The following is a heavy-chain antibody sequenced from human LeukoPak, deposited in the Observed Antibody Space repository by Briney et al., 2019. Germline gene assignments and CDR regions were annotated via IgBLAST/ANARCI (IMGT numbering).Heavy chain of an antibody. Sequence: GGSLRLSCAASGFTFSSYAMTWVRQAPGKGLEWVSYISPGGNSIYYADSVKGRFTISRDNVKNSLYLQMNSLRDEDTALYYCGTYSLWGATRRYFDFWGQGSLVTVSS. V-gene: IGHV3-48*02. D-gene: IGHD1-26*01. J-gene: IGHJ4*02. CDR2: ISPGGNSI. CDR3: GTYSLWGATRRYFDF. CDR1: GFTFSSYA.